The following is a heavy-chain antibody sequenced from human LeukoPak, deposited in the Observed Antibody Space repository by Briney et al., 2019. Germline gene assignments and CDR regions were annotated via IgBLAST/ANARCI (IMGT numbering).Heavy chain of an antibody. Sequence: ASVTVSCKASGYTFTSYDINWVRQATGQGLEWMGWMNPNSGNTGYAQKFQGRVTMTRNTSISTAYMELSSLRSEDTAVYYCARGLTMVRGVSPYYFDYWGQGTLVTVSS. V-gene: IGHV1-8*01. CDR3: ARGLTMVRGVSPYYFDY. CDR2: MNPNSGNT. J-gene: IGHJ4*02. CDR1: GYTFTSYD. D-gene: IGHD3-10*01.